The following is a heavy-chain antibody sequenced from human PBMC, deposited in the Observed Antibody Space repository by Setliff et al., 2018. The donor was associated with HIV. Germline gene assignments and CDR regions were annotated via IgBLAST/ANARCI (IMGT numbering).Heavy chain of an antibody. J-gene: IGHJ5*02. CDR1: GGSISSDTYN. D-gene: IGHD3-10*01. CDR3: ARPNWFGDLSSGNWFDP. Sequence: KASETLSLTCTISGGSISSDTYNWGWIRQPPGKGLEWIGSIYYSGNTYYNPSLKSRLTISVDTSKNQFSLKLSSVTAADTAVYCARPNWFGDLSSGNWFDPWGPGTLVTVSS. V-gene: IGHV4-39*01. CDR2: IYYSGNT.